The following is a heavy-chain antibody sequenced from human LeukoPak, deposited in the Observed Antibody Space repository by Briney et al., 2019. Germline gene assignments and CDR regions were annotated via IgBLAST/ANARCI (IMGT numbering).Heavy chain of an antibody. J-gene: IGHJ4*02. CDR3: ASTLMYYYDSSGYFY. CDR1: GFTFSSYR. V-gene: IGHV3-7*01. Sequence: GGALRLSCAAPGFTFSSYRMSRVRQAPGKGLERVANIKQDGSEKYYVDSVKGRFTISRDNDKNSLYLQMNSLRAEDTAVYYRASTLMYYYDSSGYFYWGQGTLVTVSS. D-gene: IGHD3-22*01. CDR2: IKQDGSEK.